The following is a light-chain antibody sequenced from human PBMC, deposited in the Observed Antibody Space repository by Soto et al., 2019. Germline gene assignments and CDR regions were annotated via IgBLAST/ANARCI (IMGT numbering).Light chain of an antibody. V-gene: IGKV3-20*01. J-gene: IGKJ4*01. CDR3: QHFGHSARS. Sequence: EIVLTQSPGTLSLSPGERATLSCRASQSVDGYYLAWYQQRPGQAPRLLIYGASSRATGIPDRFSGRGSGTDFSLTISRLEPEDFGVYSCQHFGHSARSFGGGTKVEI. CDR2: GAS. CDR1: QSVDGYY.